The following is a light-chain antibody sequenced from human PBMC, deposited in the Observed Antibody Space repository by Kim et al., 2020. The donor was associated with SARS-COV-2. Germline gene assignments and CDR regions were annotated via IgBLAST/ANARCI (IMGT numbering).Light chain of an antibody. J-gene: IGLJ2*01. V-gene: IGLV3-21*04. CDR2: YDS. CDR1: DIGSKS. CDR3: QLWDRSSDHVV. Sequence: PGKTPSFTCGGSDIGSKSVHWYQQRPGQAPVLVIYYDSDWPSGIPDRFSGSNSGDTATLTISRVEAGDEADYYCQLWDRSSDHVVFGGGTQLTVL.